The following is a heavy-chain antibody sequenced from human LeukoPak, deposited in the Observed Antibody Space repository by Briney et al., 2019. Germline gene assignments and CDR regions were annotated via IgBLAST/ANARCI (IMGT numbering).Heavy chain of an antibody. CDR1: GGSISSGGYS. V-gene: IGHV4-30-4*07. CDR2: IYYSVNT. CDR3: ARDGGVAPHNWFDP. Sequence: SETLSLTCTVSGGSISSGGYSWSWIRQPPGKGLEWIGYIYYSVNTYYSPSLKSRVTISVDTSKNQFSLKLSSVTAADTAVYYCARDGGVAPHNWFDPWGQGTLVTVSS. J-gene: IGHJ5*02. D-gene: IGHD2-8*02.